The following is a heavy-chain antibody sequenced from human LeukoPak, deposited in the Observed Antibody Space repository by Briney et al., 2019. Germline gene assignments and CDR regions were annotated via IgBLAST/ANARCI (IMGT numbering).Heavy chain of an antibody. D-gene: IGHD3-22*01. V-gene: IGHV4-59*01. Sequence: SETLSLTCTVSGGSISSYYWSWIRQPPGKGLEWIGYIYYSGSTNYNPSLKSRVTISVDTSKNQFSLKLSSVTAADTAVYYCATVDHYDSSGACWGQGTMVTVSS. CDR2: IYYSGST. CDR1: GGSISSYY. CDR3: ATVDHYDSSGAC. J-gene: IGHJ3*01.